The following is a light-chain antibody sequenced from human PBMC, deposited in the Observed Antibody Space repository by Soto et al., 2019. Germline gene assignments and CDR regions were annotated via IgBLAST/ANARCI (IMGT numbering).Light chain of an antibody. V-gene: IGKV3-15*01. CDR2: GAS. CDR3: QQYSNWPSWT. Sequence: EKVMTQSPATLSMSPGERATLSCRASQSVSSFLAWYQQKPGQDPRLLIYGASTRATGIPARFSGSGSGTEFTLTISSLQSEDFAVYYCQQYSNWPSWTFGQGTKVEVK. CDR1: QSVSSF. J-gene: IGKJ1*01.